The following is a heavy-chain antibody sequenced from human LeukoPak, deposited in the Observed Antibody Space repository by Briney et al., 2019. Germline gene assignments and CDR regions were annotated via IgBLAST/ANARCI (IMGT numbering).Heavy chain of an antibody. J-gene: IGHJ4*02. CDR2: IYYSGST. CDR3: ARNLHYDSSGYYVDY. Sequence: SETLSLTCTVSGGSISSSSYYWGWIRQPPGKGLEWIGSIYYSGSTYYNPSLKSRVTISVDTSKNQFSLKLSSVAAADTAVYYCARNLHYDSSGYYVDYWGQGTLVTVSS. D-gene: IGHD3-22*01. V-gene: IGHV4-39*07. CDR1: GGSISSSSYY.